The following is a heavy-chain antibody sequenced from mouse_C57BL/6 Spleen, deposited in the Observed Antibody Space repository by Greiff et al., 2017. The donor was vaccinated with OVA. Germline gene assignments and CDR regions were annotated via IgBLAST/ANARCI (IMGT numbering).Heavy chain of an antibody. CDR1: GYAFTNYL. J-gene: IGHJ1*03. CDR2: INPGSGGT. V-gene: IGHV1-54*01. CDR3: ARESTTVVRYFDV. Sequence: VQLQQSGAELVRPGTSVKVSCKASGYAFTNYLIEWVKQRPGQGLEWIGVINPGSGGTNYNEKFKGKATLTADKSSSTAYMQLSSLTSEDSAVYFCARESTTVVRYFDVWGTGTTVTVSS. D-gene: IGHD1-1*01.